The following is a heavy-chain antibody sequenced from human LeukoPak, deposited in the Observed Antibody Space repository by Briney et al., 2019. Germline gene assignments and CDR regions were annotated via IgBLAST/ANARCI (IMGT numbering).Heavy chain of an antibody. D-gene: IGHD1/OR15-1a*01. Sequence: ASVKVSCKASGYTFTSFGISWVRQAPGQGLEWMGWSSAYNGNTNYAQKLQGRVTMTTDTSTSTAYMELSRLRSDDTAVYYCARDRSNSMDVWGQGTTVTVSS. CDR3: ARDRSNSMDV. V-gene: IGHV1-18*01. CDR2: SSAYNGNT. CDR1: GYTFTSFG. J-gene: IGHJ6*02.